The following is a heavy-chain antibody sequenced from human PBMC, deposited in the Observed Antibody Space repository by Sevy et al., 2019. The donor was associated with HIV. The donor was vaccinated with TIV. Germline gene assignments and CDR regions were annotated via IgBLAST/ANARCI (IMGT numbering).Heavy chain of an antibody. CDR3: AGAYGDYLYFDY. CDR1: GGSISSGDYY. V-gene: IGHV4-30-4*01. Sequence: TLSLTCTVSGGSISSGDYYWSWIRQPPGKDLEWIGYIYYSGSTYYNPSLKSRVTISVDTSKNQFSLKLSSVTAADTAVYYCAGAYGDYLYFDYWGQGTLVTVSS. CDR2: IYYSGST. D-gene: IGHD4-17*01. J-gene: IGHJ4*02.